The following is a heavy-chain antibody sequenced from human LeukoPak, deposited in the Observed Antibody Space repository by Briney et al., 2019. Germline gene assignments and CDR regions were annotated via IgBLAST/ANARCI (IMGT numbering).Heavy chain of an antibody. V-gene: IGHV5-51*01. J-gene: IGHJ4*02. CDR2: IYPTASYI. Sequence: GESLKISCKGSGHTFTNNWIAWVRQMPGKGLEWMGSIYPTASYINYNPAFQGQVTISADKSINTAYLQWSSLKASDTATYYCAKNLITVAALSPFDYWGQGSLVTVSS. CDR1: GHTFTNNW. CDR3: AKNLITVAALSPFDY. D-gene: IGHD6-19*01.